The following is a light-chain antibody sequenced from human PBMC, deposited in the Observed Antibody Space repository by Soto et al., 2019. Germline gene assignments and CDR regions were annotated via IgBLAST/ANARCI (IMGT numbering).Light chain of an antibody. CDR2: DVS. CDR1: SRDVGYYNY. Sequence: QSALTQPRSVSGSPGQSVTISCTGTSRDVGYYNYVSWYQQHPGKAPKLMIYDVSKRPAGVPDRFSGSKSGNTASLTISGLQAEDEADYYCCSYAGGYQDVFGTGTKVTVL. J-gene: IGLJ1*01. V-gene: IGLV2-11*01. CDR3: CSYAGGYQDV.